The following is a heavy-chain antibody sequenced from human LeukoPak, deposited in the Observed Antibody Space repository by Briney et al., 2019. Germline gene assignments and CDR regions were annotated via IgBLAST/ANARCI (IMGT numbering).Heavy chain of an antibody. D-gene: IGHD3-9*01. CDR1: GFTVINNY. CDR2: ISSSGTTI. CDR3: ARDYDILTGYYTPGGFDF. Sequence: GGSLRLSCAASGFTVINNYMTWVRQAPGKGLEWVSYISSSGTTIYYEDSVKGRFTISRDNAKNSLYLQMNSLRAEDTAVYYCARDYDILTGYYTPGGFDFWGQGTLVTVSS. V-gene: IGHV3-11*04. J-gene: IGHJ4*02.